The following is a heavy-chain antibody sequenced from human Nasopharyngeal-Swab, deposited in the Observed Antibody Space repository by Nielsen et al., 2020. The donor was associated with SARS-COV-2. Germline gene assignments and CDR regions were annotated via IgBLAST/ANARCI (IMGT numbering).Heavy chain of an antibody. CDR1: GYTFTSYY. D-gene: IGHD3-22*01. Sequence: ASVKVSCKASGYTFTSYYMHWVRQAPGQGLEWMGIINPSGGSTSYAQKFQGRVTMTRDTSTSTVYMELSSLRSEDTAVYYCARDMRSWYDSSGSAFDYWGQGTLVTVSS. CDR2: INPSGGST. CDR3: ARDMRSWYDSSGSAFDY. J-gene: IGHJ4*02. V-gene: IGHV1-46*01.